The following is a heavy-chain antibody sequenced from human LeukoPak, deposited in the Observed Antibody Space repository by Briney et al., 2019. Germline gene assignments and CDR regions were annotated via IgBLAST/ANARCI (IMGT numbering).Heavy chain of an antibody. J-gene: IGHJ4*02. D-gene: IGHD3-10*01. CDR1: GFTFSSYW. V-gene: IGHV3-7*03. Sequence: PGGSLRLSCAASGFTFSSYWMSWVRQAPGKGLEWVANIKQDGSEKYYVDSVKGRFTISRDNAKNSLYLQMNSLRAGDTAVYYCARDPLWFGGWYFDYWGQGTLVTVSS. CDR2: IKQDGSEK. CDR3: ARDPLWFGGWYFDY.